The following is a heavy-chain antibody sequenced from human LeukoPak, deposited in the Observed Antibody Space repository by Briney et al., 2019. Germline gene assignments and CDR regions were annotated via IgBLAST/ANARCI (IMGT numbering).Heavy chain of an antibody. Sequence: GGSLRLSCAASGFTFSRYEMHRVRQAPGKGLEWVSYISSGGSAMYYADSVKGRFTISRDNTKNSLYLQMNSLRAEDTAVYYCAREAGSYRRAWFDPWGQGTLVTVSS. CDR3: AREAGSYRRAWFDP. D-gene: IGHD1-26*01. CDR2: ISSGGSAM. J-gene: IGHJ5*02. CDR1: GFTFSRYE. V-gene: IGHV3-48*03.